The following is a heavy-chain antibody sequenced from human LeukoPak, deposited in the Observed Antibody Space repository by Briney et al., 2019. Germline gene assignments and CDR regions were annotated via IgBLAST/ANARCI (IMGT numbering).Heavy chain of an antibody. D-gene: IGHD2-8*01. Sequence: PSETLSLTCTVSGGSISSRSSYWGWIRQPPGEGLEWIGNIYNSGDTYYNPSLKRRVTMSVDTSKNQLSLKLISVTAADTAMYYCARGYTNGVNQEVWLDPWGQGTLVTVSS. CDR1: GGSISSRSSY. CDR2: IYNSGDT. V-gene: IGHV4-39*07. CDR3: ARGYTNGVNQEVWLDP. J-gene: IGHJ5*02.